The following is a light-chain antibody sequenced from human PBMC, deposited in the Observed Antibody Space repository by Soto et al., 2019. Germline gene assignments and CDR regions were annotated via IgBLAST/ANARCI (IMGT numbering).Light chain of an antibody. V-gene: IGKV1-8*01. CDR3: QQYYSFPRS. CDR2: AAS. Sequence: AIRMTQSPSSLSASAGDRVTITCRASQGISSYLAWYQQKPGKAPNLLIYAASALQGGVPSRFSGSGSGTDFTLTITYLQSEDCATYYCQQYYSFPRSFGQGTKVEIK. J-gene: IGKJ1*01. CDR1: QGISSY.